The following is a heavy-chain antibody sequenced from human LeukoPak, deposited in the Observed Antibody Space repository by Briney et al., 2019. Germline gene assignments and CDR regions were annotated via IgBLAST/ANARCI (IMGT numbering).Heavy chain of an antibody. CDR1: GFSLNTYG. CDR2: FSGGSGTT. Sequence: GGSLRLSCEAAGFSLNTYGITWVRQAPGKGLEWVSGFSGGSGTTHYRDSVKGRFTISRHNSKNTVFLQMDSLRAEDTAVYYCARWDGYGDYWGQGTLVTVSS. V-gene: IGHV3-23*01. D-gene: IGHD5-24*01. CDR3: ARWDGYGDY. J-gene: IGHJ4*02.